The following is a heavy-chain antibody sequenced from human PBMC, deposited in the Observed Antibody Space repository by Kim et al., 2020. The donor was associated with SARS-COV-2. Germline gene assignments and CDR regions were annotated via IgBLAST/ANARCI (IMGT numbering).Heavy chain of an antibody. CDR3: ARVGCSSTSCYDY. Sequence: SNPSLKSRVTISVDTSKNQFSLKLSSVTAADTAVYYCARVGCSSTSCYDYWGQGTLVTVSS. J-gene: IGHJ4*02. V-gene: IGHV4-34*01. D-gene: IGHD2-2*01.